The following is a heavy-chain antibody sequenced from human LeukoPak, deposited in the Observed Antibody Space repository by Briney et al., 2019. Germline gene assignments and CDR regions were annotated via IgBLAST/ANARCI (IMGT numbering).Heavy chain of an antibody. Sequence: SETLSLTCAVYGGSFSGYYWSWIRQPPGKGLEWIGEINHSGSTNYNPSLKSRVTISVDTSKNQFSLKLSSVTAADTAVYYCASLVVRGVRRDYWGQGTLVTVSS. CDR2: INHSGST. CDR1: GGSFSGYY. D-gene: IGHD3-10*01. CDR3: ASLVVRGVRRDY. J-gene: IGHJ4*02. V-gene: IGHV4-34*01.